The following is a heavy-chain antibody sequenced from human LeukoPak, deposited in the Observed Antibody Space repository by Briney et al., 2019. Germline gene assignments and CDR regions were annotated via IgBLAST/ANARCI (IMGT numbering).Heavy chain of an antibody. CDR3: ARRLVGYDRRNDY. V-gene: IGHV4-34*01. J-gene: IGHJ4*02. D-gene: IGHD5-12*01. Sequence: SETLSLTCAVYGGSFSGYYWSWIRQPPGRGLEWIGEINHSGSTNYNPSLKSRVTISVDTYKNQFSLKLSSVTAADTAVYYCARRLVGYDRRNDYWGQGTLVTVSP. CDR2: INHSGST. CDR1: GGSFSGYY.